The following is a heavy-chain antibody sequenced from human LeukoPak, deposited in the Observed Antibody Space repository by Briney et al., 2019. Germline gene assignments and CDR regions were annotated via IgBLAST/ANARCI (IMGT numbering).Heavy chain of an antibody. V-gene: IGHV3-21*01. CDR3: ARGHYDVLAASYKWTPDY. Sequence: GGSLRLSCAASGFTFNRYWMHWVRQVPGKEVVWVSSITSGGDYIYYADSVKGRFTTSRDNAKNSLSLQLNSLRVEDTAVYYCARGHYDVLAASYKWTPDYWGQGTLVTVSS. D-gene: IGHD3-9*01. CDR2: ITSGGDYI. J-gene: IGHJ4*02. CDR1: GFTFNRYW.